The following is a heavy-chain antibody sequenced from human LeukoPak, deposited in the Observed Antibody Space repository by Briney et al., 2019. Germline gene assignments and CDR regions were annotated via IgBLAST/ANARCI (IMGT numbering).Heavy chain of an antibody. Sequence: TAGESLKISCKGSGYSFSNYWIGWVRQMPGKGLEWMGIIYPGDSETRISPSFQGQVTISADKSISTVYLQWSSLKASDTAMYYCARHGLVDHGGDRGYYYMDVWGKGTTVTVSS. CDR3: ARHGLVDHGGDRGYYYMDV. CDR2: IYPGDSET. J-gene: IGHJ6*03. CDR1: GYSFSNYW. D-gene: IGHD4-23*01. V-gene: IGHV5-51*01.